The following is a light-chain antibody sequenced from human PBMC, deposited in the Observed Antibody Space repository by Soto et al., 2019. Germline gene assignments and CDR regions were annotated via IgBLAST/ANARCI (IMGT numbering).Light chain of an antibody. V-gene: IGKV3-20*01. CDR3: QQYAVSPPT. J-gene: IGKJ1*01. CDR2: GAS. CDR1: QSVSARY. Sequence: EIVLTQSPGTLSLSPGGRATLSCRASQSVSARYVAWYQRKPGQAPRLLIYGASNRATDIPVRFSASGSGTDFTLTITRLEPEDFAVYICQQYAVSPPTFGLGTKVEFK.